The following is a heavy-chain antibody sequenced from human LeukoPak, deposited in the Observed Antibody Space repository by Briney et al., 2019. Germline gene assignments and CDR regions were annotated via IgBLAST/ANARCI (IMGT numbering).Heavy chain of an antibody. J-gene: IGHJ4*02. D-gene: IGHD3-10*01. CDR2: IRYDGSNK. Sequence: GGSLRLSRAASGYTLRSSGMHCVRDAPGRGLEWGAYIRYDGSNKYYADSVRDRSTISRDISKNTLYLQMRSLRDEDAAVYYCAKGPVVRGVALMLKAGEKGALDYWGQGGQVTVSS. CDR3: AKGPVVRGVALMLKAGEKGALDY. CDR1: GYTLRSSG. V-gene: IGHV3-30*02.